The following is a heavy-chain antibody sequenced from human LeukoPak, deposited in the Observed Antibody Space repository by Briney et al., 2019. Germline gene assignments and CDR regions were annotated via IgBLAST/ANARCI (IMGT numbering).Heavy chain of an antibody. V-gene: IGHV1-24*01. CDR1: GYTLTELS. D-gene: IGHD6-13*01. CDR3: ATTHSASRTGIFDY. Sequence: ASVKVSCKVSGYTLTELSMHWVRQAPGKGLEWMGGFDPEDGEKIYAQKFQGRVTMTEDTSTDTAYMELSSLRSEDTAVYYCATTHSASRTGIFDYWGQGTLVTVSS. CDR2: FDPEDGEK. J-gene: IGHJ4*02.